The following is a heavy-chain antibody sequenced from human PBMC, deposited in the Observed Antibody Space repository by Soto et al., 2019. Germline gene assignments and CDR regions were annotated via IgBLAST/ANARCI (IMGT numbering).Heavy chain of an antibody. CDR2: ISYDGSNK. J-gene: IGHJ6*01. D-gene: IGHD3-22*01. CDR3: ARAHGYSSGYTYGMDV. V-gene: IGHV3-30-3*01. CDR1: GFTFSSYA. Sequence: QVQLVESGGGVVQPGRSLRLSCAASGFTFSSYAMHWVRQAPGKGLEWVAVISYDGSNKYYADSVKGRFTISRDNSKNTLYLQMNSLRAEDTAVYYCARAHGYSSGYTYGMDVW.